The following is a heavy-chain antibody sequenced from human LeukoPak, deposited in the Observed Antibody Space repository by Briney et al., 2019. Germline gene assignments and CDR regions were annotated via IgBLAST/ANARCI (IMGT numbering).Heavy chain of an antibody. CDR1: GLTFTDYW. D-gene: IGHD6-19*01. CDR3: AKEKRLVRGLFDY. V-gene: IGHV3-7*01. CDR2: IKQDGSEK. Sequence: PGGSLRLSCAVSGLTFTDYWMSWVRQAPGKGLEWVANIKQDGSEKNYVDSVKGRFSISRDNSKNTLYLQMNSLRAEDTAVYYCAKEKRLVRGLFDYWGQGTLVTVSS. J-gene: IGHJ4*02.